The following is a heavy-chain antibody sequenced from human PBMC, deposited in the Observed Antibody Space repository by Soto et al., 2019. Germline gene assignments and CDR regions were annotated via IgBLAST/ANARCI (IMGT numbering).Heavy chain of an antibody. J-gene: IGHJ6*02. CDR3: ARDPGIAALPGGYYYGMDV. V-gene: IGHV3-33*01. CDR1: GFTFSSYG. CDR2: IWYDGSNK. D-gene: IGHD6-13*01. Sequence: GGSLRLSCAASGFTFSSYGMHWVRQAPGKGLEWVAVIWYDGSNKYYADSVKGRFTISRDNSKNTLYLQMNSLRAEDTAVYYCARDPGIAALPGGYYYGMDVWGQGTMVTVSS.